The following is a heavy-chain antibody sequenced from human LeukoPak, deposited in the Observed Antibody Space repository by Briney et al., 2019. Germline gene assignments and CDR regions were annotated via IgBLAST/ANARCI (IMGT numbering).Heavy chain of an antibody. CDR2: ISSSSSTI. Sequence: GGSLRLSCAASGFTFSSYSMLWVRQAPGKGLEWVSYISSSSSTIYYADSVKGRFTISRDNAKNSLYLQMNTLRAEDTAVYYCARDRHKYNYDSGGYPPYWGQGTLVTVSS. J-gene: IGHJ4*02. D-gene: IGHD3-22*01. CDR3: ARDRHKYNYDSGGYPPY. V-gene: IGHV3-48*01. CDR1: GFTFSSYS.